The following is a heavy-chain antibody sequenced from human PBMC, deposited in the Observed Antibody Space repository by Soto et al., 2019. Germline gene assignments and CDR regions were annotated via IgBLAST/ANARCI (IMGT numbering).Heavy chain of an antibody. CDR2: INHSGST. Sequence: QVQLQQWGAGLLKPSETLSLTCAVYGGSFSGYYWSWIRQPPGKGLEWIGEINHSGSTNYNSSLKSRVTISVDTSKNQFSLKLSSVTAAETAVYYCARRKVTMVRGVIRRLYFQHWGQGTLVTVSS. D-gene: IGHD3-10*01. CDR1: GGSFSGYY. CDR3: ARRKVTMVRGVIRRLYFQH. J-gene: IGHJ1*01. V-gene: IGHV4-34*01.